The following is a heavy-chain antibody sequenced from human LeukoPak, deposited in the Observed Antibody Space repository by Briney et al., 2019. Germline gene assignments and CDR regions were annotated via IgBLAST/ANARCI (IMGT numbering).Heavy chain of an antibody. CDR3: ATSDTVSTYNWFDP. CDR1: GGSISSNTYY. Sequence: SETLSVTCTVSGGSISSNTYYWGWIRRPPGKGLEWIGNIHYSGSTYYNPSLKSRVTISVDTSKNQFSLNLSSLTAADTAVYYCATSDTVSTYNWFDPWGQGTLVTVSS. CDR2: IHYSGST. J-gene: IGHJ5*02. V-gene: IGHV4-39*01. D-gene: IGHD5/OR15-5a*01.